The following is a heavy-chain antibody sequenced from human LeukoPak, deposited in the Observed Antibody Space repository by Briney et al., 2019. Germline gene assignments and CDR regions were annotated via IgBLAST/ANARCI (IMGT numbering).Heavy chain of an antibody. D-gene: IGHD1-14*01. Sequence: GGSLRLSCAASGFTFSSHGMNWVRQAPGKGLEWVSGISPSGGITYYADSVKGRFTISRDNSRNTLYLQMNSLRAEDTAVYYCAKPARTDAFDIWGQGTMVTVSS. CDR1: GFTFSSHG. CDR2: ISPSGGIT. CDR3: AKPARTDAFDI. J-gene: IGHJ3*02. V-gene: IGHV3-23*01.